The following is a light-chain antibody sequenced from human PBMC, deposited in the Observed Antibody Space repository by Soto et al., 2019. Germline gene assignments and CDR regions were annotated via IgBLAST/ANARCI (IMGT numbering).Light chain of an antibody. J-gene: IGLJ1*01. CDR3: SSYTSSRIIV. CDR2: DVS. V-gene: IGLV2-14*01. CDR1: ISDVGGYNY. Sequence: QSALTQPASVSGSPGQSITISCTGTISDVGGYNYVSWYQQHPGKAPKIMIYDVSNRPSGVSNRFSGSKSGNTASLTISGRQAEDESDYYCSSYTSSRIIVFGTGTKVTV.